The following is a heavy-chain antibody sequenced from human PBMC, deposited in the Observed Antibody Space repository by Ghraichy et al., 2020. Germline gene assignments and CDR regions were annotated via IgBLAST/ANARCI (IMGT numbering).Heavy chain of an antibody. D-gene: IGHD6-25*01. J-gene: IGHJ4*02. V-gene: IGHV3-23*01. CDR1: GVSFSSYA. Sequence: GGSLRLSCAASGVSFSSYAMYWVRQAPGKGLEWVSGISGSGANTYYADSVKGRFTISRDNSKNTLYLQMNSLRAEDTAVYYCAKGRWPTFEYSSGGYWGQRTLVTVS. CDR3: AKGRWPTFEYSSGGY. CDR2: ISGSGANT.